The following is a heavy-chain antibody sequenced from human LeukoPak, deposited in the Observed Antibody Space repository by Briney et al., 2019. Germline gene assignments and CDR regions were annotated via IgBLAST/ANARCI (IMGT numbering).Heavy chain of an antibody. CDR3: ARDRDPPILYLVGAPLDY. J-gene: IGHJ4*02. V-gene: IGHV1-46*01. D-gene: IGHD2-8*01. CDR1: GYTFTSYY. CDR2: INPSGGST. Sequence: ASVKVSCKASGYTFTSYYMHWVRQAPGQGLEWVGIINPSGGSTSYAQKFQGRVTMTRDTSTSTVYMELSSLRSEDTAVYYCARDRDPPILYLVGAPLDYWGQGTLVTVSS.